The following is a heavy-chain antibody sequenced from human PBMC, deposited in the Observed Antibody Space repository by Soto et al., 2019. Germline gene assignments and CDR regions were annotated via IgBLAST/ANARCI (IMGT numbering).Heavy chain of an antibody. Sequence: KSSETLSLTCTVSGGSIGSYHWSWVRQPPGKGLEWIASVYYTEPTNYNPSLGSRVTISIDAPENQISLKLTSVTAADAAFYYCARDTVLTGMFDLWGQGTLVTVSS. J-gene: IGHJ5*02. CDR1: GGSIGSYH. CDR3: ARDTVLTGMFDL. D-gene: IGHD4-17*01. V-gene: IGHV4-59*01. CDR2: VYYTEPT.